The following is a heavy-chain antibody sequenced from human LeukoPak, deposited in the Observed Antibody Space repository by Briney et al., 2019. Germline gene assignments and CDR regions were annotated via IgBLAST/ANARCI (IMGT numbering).Heavy chain of an antibody. V-gene: IGHV1-69*06. D-gene: IGHD3-22*01. J-gene: IGHJ5*02. CDR1: GGTFSSYA. Sequence: GASVTVSCKASGGTFSSYAISWVRQAPGQGLEWMGRIIPIFGTANYAQKFQGRVTITADKSTSTDYMELSSLRSEDTAVYYCARVADYYDSSGPWGQGTLVTVSS. CDR3: ARVADYYDSSGP. CDR2: IIPIFGTA.